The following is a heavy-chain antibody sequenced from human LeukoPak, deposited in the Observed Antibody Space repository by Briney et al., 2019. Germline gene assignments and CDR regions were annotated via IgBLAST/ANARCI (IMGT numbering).Heavy chain of an antibody. V-gene: IGHV1-69*05. Sequence: ASVKVSCKASGGTFSSYAISWVRQAPGQGLEWMGGIIPIFGTANYAQKFQGRVTITTDESTSTAYMELSSLRSEDTAVYYCARGVGATRIFTAFDIWGQGTMVTVSS. D-gene: IGHD1-26*01. J-gene: IGHJ3*02. CDR1: GGTFSSYA. CDR2: IIPIFGTA. CDR3: ARGVGATRIFTAFDI.